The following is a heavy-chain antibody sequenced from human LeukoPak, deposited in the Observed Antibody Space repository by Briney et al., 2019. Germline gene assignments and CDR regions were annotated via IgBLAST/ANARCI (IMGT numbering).Heavy chain of an antibody. CDR2: INQDESER. D-gene: IGHD5-18*01. V-gene: IGHV3-7*01. J-gene: IGHJ4*02. CDR1: GFIFSRYW. Sequence: GGSLRLSCATSGFIFSRYWMSWVRQAPGKGLEWVANINQDESERNYVDSVKGRFTISRDNAKNSLYLQMNSLRAEDTAVYYCARETLWLPALIDYWGQGTLVTVSS. CDR3: ARETLWLPALIDY.